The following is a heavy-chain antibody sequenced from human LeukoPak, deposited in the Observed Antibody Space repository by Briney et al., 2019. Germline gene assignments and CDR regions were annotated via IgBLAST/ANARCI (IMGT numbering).Heavy chain of an antibody. CDR1: GGSISSGGYY. Sequence: SETLSLTCTVSGGSISSGGYYWSWIRQHPGKGLEWIGYIYYSGSTYYNPSLKSRVTISVDTSKNQFSLKLSSVTAADTAVYYCARGPLDRAAAGTSAYYWGQGTLVTVSS. V-gene: IGHV4-31*03. CDR3: ARGPLDRAAAGTSAYY. D-gene: IGHD6-13*01. J-gene: IGHJ4*02. CDR2: IYYSGST.